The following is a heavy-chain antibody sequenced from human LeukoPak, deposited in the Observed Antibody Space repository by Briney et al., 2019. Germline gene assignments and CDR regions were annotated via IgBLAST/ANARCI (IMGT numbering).Heavy chain of an antibody. V-gene: IGHV1-69*06. CDR3: ARGGQQQLVEYYFDY. D-gene: IGHD6-13*01. Sequence: ASVKVSCKASGGTFSSYAISWVRQAPGQGLEWMGGIIPIFGTANYAQKFQGRVTITADKSTSTAYMELSSLRSEDTAVYYCARGGQQQLVEYYFDYWGQGSLVTVSS. CDR2: IIPIFGTA. J-gene: IGHJ4*02. CDR1: GGTFSSYA.